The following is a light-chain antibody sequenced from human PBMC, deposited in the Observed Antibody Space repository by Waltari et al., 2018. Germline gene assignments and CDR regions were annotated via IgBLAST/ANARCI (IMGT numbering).Light chain of an antibody. Sequence: DIVVTQSPLSLPVTPGEPASISCRSSQSLLHSNGYNYLDWYLQKPGQSPQLLIYLGSNRASGVPDRFSGSGSGTDVTLKISRVEAEDVGVYYCMQSLQTLWTFGQGTKVEIK. V-gene: IGKV2-28*01. CDR3: MQSLQTLWT. CDR2: LGS. CDR1: QSLLHSNGYNY. J-gene: IGKJ1*01.